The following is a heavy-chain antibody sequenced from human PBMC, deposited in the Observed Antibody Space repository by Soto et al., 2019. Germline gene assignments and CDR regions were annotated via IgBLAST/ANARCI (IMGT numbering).Heavy chain of an antibody. Sequence: QVQLVQSGAEVKKPGASVKVSCRASGYTFTGHYIYWVRQAPGQGLEWMGRINPDNGGTSYAQKFQGRVTMTTDTSINTAYMELSRLRSDDTAVYYCAREVGKVGYSSSSCDYWGQGSLVTVST. D-gene: IGHD6-6*01. J-gene: IGHJ4*02. CDR2: INPDNGGT. CDR3: AREVGKVGYSSSSCDY. V-gene: IGHV1-2*06. CDR1: GYTFTGHY.